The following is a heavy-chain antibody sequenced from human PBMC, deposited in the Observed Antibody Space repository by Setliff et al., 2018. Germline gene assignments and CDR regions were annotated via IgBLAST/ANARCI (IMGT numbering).Heavy chain of an antibody. Sequence: HGESLKISCKGSGYTFTNTWIGWVRQMPGKGLEWMGIIYLGDSDVRYSPSFQGQVTISADKSINTAYLRWSSLKASDTAIYYCARLGGWLTSPETPGAFDIWGQGTMVTVSS. CDR1: GYTFTNTW. CDR2: IYLGDSDV. J-gene: IGHJ3*02. V-gene: IGHV5-51*01. D-gene: IGHD3-16*01. CDR3: ARLGGWLTSPETPGAFDI.